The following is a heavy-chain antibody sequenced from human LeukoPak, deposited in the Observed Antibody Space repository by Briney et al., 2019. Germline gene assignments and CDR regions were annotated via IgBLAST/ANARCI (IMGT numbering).Heavy chain of an antibody. CDR2: INHSGST. J-gene: IGHJ5*02. CDR1: GGHFRGYY. D-gene: IGHD6-13*01. CDR3: ARAVSSRWYTTRWFDP. Sequence: SETLALICAVYGGHFRGYYGSWIRQPPGKGLEWIGEINHSGSTNYNPSLKSRVTISVETSKNQFSLKLSSVTAADTAVYYCARAVSSRWYTTRWFDPGGQGTLVTVSS. V-gene: IGHV4-34*01.